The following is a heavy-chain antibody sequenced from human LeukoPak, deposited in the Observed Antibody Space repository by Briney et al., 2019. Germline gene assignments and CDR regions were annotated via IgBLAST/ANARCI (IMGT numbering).Heavy chain of an antibody. CDR2: ISAYNGNT. D-gene: IGHD3-10*01. Sequence: ASVKVSCKASGYTFTSYGISWVRQAPGQGLEWMGWISAYNGNTNYAQKLQGRVTMTTDTSTSTAYMELRSLRSDDTAVYYCASFGAGYGSGSYYYYGMDVWGQGTMVTVSS. CDR1: GYTFTSYG. J-gene: IGHJ6*02. CDR3: ASFGAGYGSGSYYYYGMDV. V-gene: IGHV1-18*01.